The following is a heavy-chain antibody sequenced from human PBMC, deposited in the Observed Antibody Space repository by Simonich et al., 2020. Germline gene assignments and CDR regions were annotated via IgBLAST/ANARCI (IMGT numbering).Heavy chain of an antibody. J-gene: IGHJ6*03. CDR1: GYTFTGYY. CDR2: INPNSGGT. D-gene: IGHD2-15*01. V-gene: IGHV1-2*02. Sequence: QVQLVQSGAEVKKPGASVKVSCKASGYTFTGYYMHWGRQAPGQGLEWMGWINPNSGGTNYAQKFQGRVTMTRDTSISTDYMELSRLRSDDTAVYYCARDRVARYYYYYYMDVWGKGTTVTVSS. CDR3: ARDRVARYYYYYYMDV.